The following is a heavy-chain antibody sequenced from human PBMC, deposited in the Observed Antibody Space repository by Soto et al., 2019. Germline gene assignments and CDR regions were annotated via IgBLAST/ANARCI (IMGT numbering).Heavy chain of an antibody. CDR3: ARDREEVARIAAANFDY. J-gene: IGHJ4*02. D-gene: IGHD6-13*01. Sequence: QVQLVESGGGVVQPGRSLRLSCAASGFTFSSYGMHWVRQAPGKGLEWVAVIWYDGSNKYYADSVKGRFTISRDNSKNTLYLQMNSLRAEDTAVYYCARDREEVARIAAANFDYWGQGTLVTVSS. V-gene: IGHV3-33*01. CDR2: IWYDGSNK. CDR1: GFTFSSYG.